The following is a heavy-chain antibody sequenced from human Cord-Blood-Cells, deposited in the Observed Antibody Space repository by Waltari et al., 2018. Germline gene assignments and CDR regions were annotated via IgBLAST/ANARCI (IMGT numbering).Heavy chain of an antibody. CDR2: IIPICGTA. V-gene: IGHV1-69*01. J-gene: IGHJ6*02. CDR1: GGTFSSYA. D-gene: IGHD5-12*01. Sequence: QVQLVQSGAEVKKPGSSVKVSCKASGGTFSSYAISWVRQAPGQGLEWMGGIIPICGTANYAQKFQGRVTITADESTSTAYMELSSLRSEDTAVYYCARSGYDQGFYYYYGMDVWGQGTTVTVSS. CDR3: ARSGYDQGFYYYYGMDV.